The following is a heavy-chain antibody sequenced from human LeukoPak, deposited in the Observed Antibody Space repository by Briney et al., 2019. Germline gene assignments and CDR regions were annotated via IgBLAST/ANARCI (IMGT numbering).Heavy chain of an antibody. CDR2: INSDGSST. CDR3: ARLSGDTALAHYYYYGMDV. D-gene: IGHD5-18*01. J-gene: IGHJ6*02. CDR1: GFTFSSYW. Sequence: GGSLRLSCAASGFTFSSYWMHWVRQAPGKGLVWVSRINSDGSSTSYADSVKGRFTISRDNAKNTLYLQMNSLRAEDTAVYYCARLSGDTALAHYYYYGMDVWGQGTTVTVSS. V-gene: IGHV3-74*01.